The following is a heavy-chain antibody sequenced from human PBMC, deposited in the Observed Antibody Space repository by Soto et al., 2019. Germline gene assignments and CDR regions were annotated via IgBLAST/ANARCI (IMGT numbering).Heavy chain of an antibody. D-gene: IGHD1-26*01. CDR1: GFSVSSNY. Sequence: GGSLRLSCAISGFSVSSNYLSWVRQAPGKGLEWVSVHYSGGSTYYADSVQGRFTISRDKSNNTLYLQMRRVRAEDTAVYYCARAPSGNYYFDSWGQGTLVTVSS. CDR2: HYSGGST. CDR3: ARAPSGNYYFDS. V-gene: IGHV3-53*01. J-gene: IGHJ4*02.